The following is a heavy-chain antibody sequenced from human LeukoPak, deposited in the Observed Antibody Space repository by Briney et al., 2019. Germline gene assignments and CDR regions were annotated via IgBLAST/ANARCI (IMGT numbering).Heavy chain of an antibody. D-gene: IGHD1-1*01. CDR1: GYTFTTNW. V-gene: IGHV5-51*01. CDR2: IYPGDSDT. CDR3: ARQEWKDAYFDY. Sequence: GESLKISCKGSGYTFTTNWIGWVRQMPGKGLEWMGIIYPGDSDTRCSPSFQGQVTMSVDKSTSTAYSQWSSLKASDSATYYCARQEWKDAYFDYWGQGTLVTVPS. J-gene: IGHJ4*02.